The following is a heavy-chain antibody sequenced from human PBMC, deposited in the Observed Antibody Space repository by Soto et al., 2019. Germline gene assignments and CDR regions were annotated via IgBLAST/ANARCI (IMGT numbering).Heavy chain of an antibody. D-gene: IGHD2-2*01. J-gene: IGHJ3*02. CDR2: IYYSGST. Sequence: TLSLTCTVSGGSISSGGYYWSWIRQHPGKGLEWIGYIYYSGSTYYNPSLKSRVTISVDTSKNQFSLKLSSVTAADTAVYYCARRGIVVVPAAMGNDAFDIWGQGTMVTVSS. CDR1: GGSISSGGYY. V-gene: IGHV4-31*03. CDR3: ARRGIVVVPAAMGNDAFDI.